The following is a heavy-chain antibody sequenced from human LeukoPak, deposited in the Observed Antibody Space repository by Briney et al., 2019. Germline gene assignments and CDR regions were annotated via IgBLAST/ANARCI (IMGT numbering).Heavy chain of an antibody. CDR3: ARGEGRSSWYPVFDP. D-gene: IGHD6-13*01. CDR1: GGSISSSSYY. V-gene: IGHV4-39*07. J-gene: IGHJ5*02. Sequence: SETLSLTCTVSGGSISSSSYYWGWIRQPPGKGLEWIGSIYYSGSTYYNPSLKSRVTISVDTSKNQFSLKLSSVTAADTAVYYCARGEGRSSWYPVFDPWGQGTLVTVSS. CDR2: IYYSGST.